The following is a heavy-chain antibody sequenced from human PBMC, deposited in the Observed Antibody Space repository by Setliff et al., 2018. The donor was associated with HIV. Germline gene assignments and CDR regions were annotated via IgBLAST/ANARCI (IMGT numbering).Heavy chain of an antibody. D-gene: IGHD5-12*01. J-gene: IGHJ4*02. V-gene: IGHV1-24*01. Sequence: GASVKVSCKVFGFTLSEVSIHWVRQAPGKGLEWMGYFDPQDGETVYAQKFQGRATMTEDTSIDTAYMELTRLRSEDTAVYYCAIDGAGGWLRPMPDYWGQGTLVTVSS. CDR1: GFTLSEVS. CDR2: FDPQDGET. CDR3: AIDGAGGWLRPMPDY.